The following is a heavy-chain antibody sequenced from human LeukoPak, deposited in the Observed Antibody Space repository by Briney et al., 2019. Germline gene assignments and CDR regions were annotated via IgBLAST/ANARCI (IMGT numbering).Heavy chain of an antibody. CDR1: GFTFSSSR. D-gene: IGHD6-13*01. J-gene: IGHJ4*02. CDR3: ANFEPGYTSSWYAEF. V-gene: IGHV3-48*01. Sequence: GGSLRLSCEVSGFTFSSSRMNWVRQAPGKGLEWVSYISSRGTTKHYADSVKGRFTISRDNAKNALYLQMNSLRVEDTAVYYCANFEPGYTSSWYAEFWGQGTLVTVSS. CDR2: ISSRGTTK.